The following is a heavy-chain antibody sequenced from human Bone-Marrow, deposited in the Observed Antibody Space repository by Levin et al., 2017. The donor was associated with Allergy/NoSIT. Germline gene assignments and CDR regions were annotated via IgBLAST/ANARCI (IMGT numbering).Heavy chain of an antibody. V-gene: IGHV4-39*01. Sequence: SQTLSLTCTVSCGSIRNTAYYWGWIRQPPGKGLEWIGSIYFSGSYYYNWSLKSRITISIDTSKSQFSLKLTSVTAADTAVYYCARGFCSGAACYQKSFFDFWGQGTLVSVSS. CDR3: ARGFCSGAACYQKSFFDF. D-gene: IGHD2-15*01. CDR2: IYFSGSY. CDR1: CGSIRNTAYY. J-gene: IGHJ4*02.